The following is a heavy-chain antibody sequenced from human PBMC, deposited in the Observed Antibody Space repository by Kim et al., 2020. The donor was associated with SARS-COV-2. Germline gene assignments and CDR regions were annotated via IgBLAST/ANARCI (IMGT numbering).Heavy chain of an antibody. V-gene: IGHV3-30*04. CDR3: ARSLPLVVAATTGDGAFDI. D-gene: IGHD2-15*01. CDR2: ISYDGSNK. J-gene: IGHJ3*02. CDR1: GFTFSSYA. Sequence: GGSLRLSCAASGFTFSSYAMHWVRQAPGKGLEWVAVISYDGSNKYYADSVKGRFTISRDNSKNTLYLQMNSLRAEDTAVYYCARSLPLVVAATTGDGAFDIWGQGTMVTVSS.